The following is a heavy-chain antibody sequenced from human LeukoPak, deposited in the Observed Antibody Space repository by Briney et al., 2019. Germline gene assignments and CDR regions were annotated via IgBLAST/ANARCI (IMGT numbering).Heavy chain of an antibody. V-gene: IGHV3-49*03. CDR1: GFTFGDYA. J-gene: IGHJ4*02. CDR3: TRFPGYCSGGSCFKFDY. D-gene: IGHD2-15*01. CDR2: IRSKAYGGTT. Sequence: GGSLRLSCTASGFTFGDYAMSWFRQGPGKGLEWVGFIRSKAYGGTTEYAASVKGRFTISRDDSKSIAYLQMNSLKTEDTAVYYCTRFPGYCSGGSCFKFDYWGQGTLVTVSS.